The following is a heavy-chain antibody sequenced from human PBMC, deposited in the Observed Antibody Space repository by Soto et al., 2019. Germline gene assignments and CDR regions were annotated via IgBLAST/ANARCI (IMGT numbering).Heavy chain of an antibody. J-gene: IGHJ4*02. Sequence: ESGGGLVQPGGSLRLSCAASGFAFSNYWMSWVRQAPGKGLQWVANIKQDGSAKYYVDSVKGRFTHSRDNAKNSVYLQMNSLRVEDTAVYYCVRAPSGGYDYWGQGTLVTVSS. CDR1: GFAFSNYW. CDR2: IKQDGSAK. V-gene: IGHV3-7*01. CDR3: VRAPSGGYDY. D-gene: IGHD2-15*01.